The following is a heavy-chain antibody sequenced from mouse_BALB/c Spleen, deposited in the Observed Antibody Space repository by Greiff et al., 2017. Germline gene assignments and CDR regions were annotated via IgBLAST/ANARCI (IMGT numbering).Heavy chain of an antibody. V-gene: IGHV5-9*03. CDR3: ARYIYDGYYPFAY. CDR2: ISSGGGNT. J-gene: IGHJ3*01. D-gene: IGHD2-3*01. CDR1: GFTFSSYT. Sequence: EVQVVESGGGLVKPGGSLKLSCAASGFTFSSYTMSWVRQTPEKRLEWVATISSGGGNTYYPDSVKGRFTISRDNAKNNLYLQMSSLRSEDTALYYCARYIYDGYYPFAYWGQGTLVTVSA.